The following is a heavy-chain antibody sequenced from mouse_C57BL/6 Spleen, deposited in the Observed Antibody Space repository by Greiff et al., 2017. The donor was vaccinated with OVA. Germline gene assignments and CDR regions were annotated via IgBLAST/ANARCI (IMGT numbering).Heavy chain of an antibody. CDR3: TRTRNY. CDR2: IDPETGGT. V-gene: IGHV1-15*01. J-gene: IGHJ2*01. Sequence: QVQLQQSGAELVRPGASVTLSCKASGYTFTDYEMHWVKQTPVHGLEWIGAIDPETGGTAYNQKFKGTAILTADKSSSTAYMELRSLTSEDSAVYYCTRTRNYWGQGTTLTVSS. CDR1: GYTFTDYE.